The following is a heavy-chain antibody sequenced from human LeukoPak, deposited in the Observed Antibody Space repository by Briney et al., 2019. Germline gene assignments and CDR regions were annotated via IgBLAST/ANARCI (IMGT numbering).Heavy chain of an antibody. CDR1: GFTFSSYA. D-gene: IGHD3-16*01. CDR2: ISGSGGST. Sequence: GGSLRLSCAASGFTFSSYAMSWVRQAPGKGLEWVSAISGSGGSTYYADSVKGRFTISRDNSNNTLYPQMNSLRAEDTAVYYCAKLGGHPLHNYYVGVWGKGTTVAVSS. V-gene: IGHV3-23*01. J-gene: IGHJ6*03. CDR3: AKLGGHPLHNYYVGV.